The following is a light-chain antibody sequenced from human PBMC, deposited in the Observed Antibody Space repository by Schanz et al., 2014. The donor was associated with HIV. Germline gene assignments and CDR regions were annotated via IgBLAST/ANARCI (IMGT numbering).Light chain of an antibody. CDR1: QSVNSNY. CDR3: QQYDSSSWT. CDR2: GAS. J-gene: IGKJ1*01. Sequence: EIVLTQSPGTLSLSLGERATLSCRASQSVNSNYFAWYQQKPGQAPRLLIYGASTRVTGIPARFSGSGSGTEFTLTISSLQSEDFATYYCQQYDSSSWTFGQGTKVETK. V-gene: IGKV3-20*01.